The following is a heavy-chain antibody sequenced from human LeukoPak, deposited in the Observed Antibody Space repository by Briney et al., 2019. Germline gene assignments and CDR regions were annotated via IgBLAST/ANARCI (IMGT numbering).Heavy chain of an antibody. J-gene: IGHJ4*02. CDR3: AKDRVLMYSSSWFDY. CDR1: GFTFSSYA. V-gene: IGHV3-23*01. D-gene: IGHD6-13*01. CDR2: ISGSGGST. Sequence: GGSLRLSCAASGFTFSSYAMSWVRQAPGKGLKWVSAISGSGGSTYYADSVKGRFTISRDNSKNTLYLQMNSLRAEDTAVYYCAKDRVLMYSSSWFDYWGQGTLVTVSS.